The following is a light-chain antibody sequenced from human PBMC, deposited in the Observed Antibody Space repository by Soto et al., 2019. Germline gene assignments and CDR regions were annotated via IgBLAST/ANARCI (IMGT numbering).Light chain of an antibody. CDR3: QRYGSSPPFT. Sequence: EIVLTQSPGTLSLSPGERATLSCRASQGISSRYLAWYQQKPGQAPRLLISGASTRATGIPDRFSGSGSGTDFTLTISRLEPEDFAVYFCQRYGSSPPFTFGQGTKVEI. J-gene: IGKJ2*01. CDR1: QGISSRY. V-gene: IGKV3-20*01. CDR2: GAS.